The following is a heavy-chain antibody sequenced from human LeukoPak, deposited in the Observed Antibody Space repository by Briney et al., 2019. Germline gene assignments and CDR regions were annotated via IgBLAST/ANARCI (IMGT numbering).Heavy chain of an antibody. CDR3: ARVAALGHFDY. CDR1: AGSISSGAYS. J-gene: IGHJ4*02. V-gene: IGHV4-30-4*07. Sequence: SETLSLTCAVSAGSISSGAYSWSWIRQPPGKGLEWIGYIYYSGSTNYNPSIKSRVTISVDTSENQFSLRLSSVTAADMAVYYCARVAALGHFDYWGQGTLVTVSA. CDR2: IYYSGST.